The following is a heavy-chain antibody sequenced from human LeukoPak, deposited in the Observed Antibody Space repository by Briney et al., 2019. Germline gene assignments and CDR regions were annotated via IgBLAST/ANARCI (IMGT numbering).Heavy chain of an antibody. CDR1: GGSIINYF. D-gene: IGHD1-1*01. CDR2: ISYSGST. Sequence: SETLSLTCTVSGGSIINYFWSWIRQPPGKGLEWIGFISYSGSTNYNLSLKSRVTVSIDTSMNQSSLRLSSLTAADTAVYYCARWKTFGNAFDIWGQGTMVSVSS. CDR3: ARWKTFGNAFDI. V-gene: IGHV4-59*08. J-gene: IGHJ3*02.